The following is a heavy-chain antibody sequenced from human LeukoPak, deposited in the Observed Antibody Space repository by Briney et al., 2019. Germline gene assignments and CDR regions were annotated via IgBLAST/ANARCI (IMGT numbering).Heavy chain of an antibody. Sequence: ASVKVSCKASGYTFTGYYMHWVRLAPGQGLEWMGWINPNSGGTNYAQKFQGRVTMTRDTSISTAYMELSRLRSDDTAVYYCARDGGYYCSGGSCPIDYWGQGTLVTVSS. D-gene: IGHD2-15*01. CDR3: ARDGGYYCSGGSCPIDY. V-gene: IGHV1-2*02. CDR1: GYTFTGYY. CDR2: INPNSGGT. J-gene: IGHJ4*02.